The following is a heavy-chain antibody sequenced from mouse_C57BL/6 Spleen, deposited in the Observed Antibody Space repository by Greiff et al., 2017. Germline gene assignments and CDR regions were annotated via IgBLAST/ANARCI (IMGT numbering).Heavy chain of an antibody. V-gene: IGHV14-1*01. D-gene: IGHD1-2*01. CDR3: TRLLRPED. CDR2: IDPEDGDT. CDR1: GFNIKDYY. J-gene: IGHJ2*01. Sequence: VQLQQSGAELVRPGASVKLSCTASGFNIKDYYMHWVKQRPEQGLEWIGRIDPEDGDTEYAPKFRGKDTMTADTSSNTAYLQLSSLTSEDTAVYYCTRLLRPEDWGQGTTLTVSS.